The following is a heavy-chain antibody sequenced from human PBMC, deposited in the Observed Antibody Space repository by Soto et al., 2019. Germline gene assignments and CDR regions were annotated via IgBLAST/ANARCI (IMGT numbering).Heavy chain of an antibody. V-gene: IGHV4-31*03. J-gene: IGHJ6*04. CDR3: ARAVNPDYGDYSRNV. CDR2: IYYSGST. CDR1: GGSISSGGYY. D-gene: IGHD4-17*01. Sequence: PSETLSLTCTVSGGSISSGGYYWSWIRQHPGKGLEWIGYIYYSGSTYYNPSLKSRVTISVDTSKNQFSLKLSSVTAADTAVYYCARAVNPDYGDYSRNVWGKGTTVTVSS.